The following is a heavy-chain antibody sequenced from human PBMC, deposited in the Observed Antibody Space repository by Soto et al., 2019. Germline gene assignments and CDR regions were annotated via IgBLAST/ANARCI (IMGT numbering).Heavy chain of an antibody. CDR3: GRGGSDSPMAPGY. Sequence: GGSLRLSCAASGFTFSDYYMSWIRQAPGKGLEWVSYISSSGSTIYYADSVKGRFTISRDNAKNTLYLQMNSLRAEDTAVFYCGRGGSDSPMAPGYWGQGTLVTVSS. D-gene: IGHD5-18*01. J-gene: IGHJ4*02. V-gene: IGHV3-11*04. CDR1: GFTFSDYY. CDR2: ISSSGSTI.